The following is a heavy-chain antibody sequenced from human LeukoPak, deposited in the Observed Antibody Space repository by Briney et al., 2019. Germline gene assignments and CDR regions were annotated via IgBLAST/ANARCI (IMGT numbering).Heavy chain of an antibody. CDR1: GFTFSSYA. Sequence: GGSLRLSCAASGFTFSSYAMSWVRQAPEKGLEWVSAISGSGGSTYYAESVKGRFTIPRDNSKNTLYLQMNSLRAEDTAVYYCAKDHGSGSYYTPLVFDYWGQGTLVTVSS. V-gene: IGHV3-23*01. J-gene: IGHJ4*02. CDR3: AKDHGSGSYYTPLVFDY. CDR2: ISGSGGST. D-gene: IGHD3-10*01.